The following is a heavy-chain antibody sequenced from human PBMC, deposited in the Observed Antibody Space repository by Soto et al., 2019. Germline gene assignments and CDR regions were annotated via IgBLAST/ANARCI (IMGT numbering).Heavy chain of an antibody. CDR3: AKDRGATGSGQYYFDY. CDR2: ISGSGGST. V-gene: IGHV3-23*01. Sequence: GGSLRLSCAASGFTLSSYAMSWVRQAPGKGLEWVSAISGSGGSTYYADSVKGRFTISRDNSKNTLYLQMNSLRAEDTAVYYCAKDRGATGSGQYYFDYWGQGTLVTVSS. CDR1: GFTLSSYA. J-gene: IGHJ4*02. D-gene: IGHD6-19*01.